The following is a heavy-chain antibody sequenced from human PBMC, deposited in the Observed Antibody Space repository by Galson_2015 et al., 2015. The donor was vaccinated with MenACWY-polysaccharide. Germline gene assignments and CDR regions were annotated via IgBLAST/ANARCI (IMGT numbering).Heavy chain of an antibody. CDR1: GYTFTGYY. J-gene: IGHJ4*02. D-gene: IGHD3-22*01. CDR3: ARGYYDGSGYHY. V-gene: IGHV1-2*02. Sequence: SVKVSCKASGYTFTGYYMHWVRQAPGQGLEWMGWINPNTGGTNYAQRFQGRVTMTRDTSISTAYMKLSRLRSDDTAVYYCARGYYDGSGYHYWGQGTLVTVSS. CDR2: INPNTGGT.